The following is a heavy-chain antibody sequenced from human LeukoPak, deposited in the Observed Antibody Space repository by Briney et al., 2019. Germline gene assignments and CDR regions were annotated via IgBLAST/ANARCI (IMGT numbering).Heavy chain of an antibody. CDR1: GFTVSSNY. Sequence: GGSLSLSCAASGFTVSSNYMSWVRQAPGKGLEWVANIKQDGSEKYYVDSVKGRFTISRDNAKNSLYLQMNSLRAEDTAVYYCARGSRYFDWSYYYYYYMDVWGKGTTVTVSS. D-gene: IGHD3-9*01. V-gene: IGHV3-7*01. CDR2: IKQDGSEK. J-gene: IGHJ6*03. CDR3: ARGSRYFDWSYYYYYYMDV.